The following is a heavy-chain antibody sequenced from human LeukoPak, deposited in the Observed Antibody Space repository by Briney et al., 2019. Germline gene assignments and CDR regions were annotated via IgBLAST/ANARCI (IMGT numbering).Heavy chain of an antibody. CDR3: ASIKAGSYRYTDYYYYYYMDV. CDR2: INHSGST. D-gene: IGHD3-16*02. J-gene: IGHJ6*03. V-gene: IGHV4-34*01. CDR1: GGSFSGYY. Sequence: SETLSLTCAVYGGSFSGYYWSWIRQPPGKVLEWIGEINHSGSTNYNPSLKSRVTISVDTSKNQFSLKLSSVTAADTAVYYCASIKAGSYRYTDYYYYYYMDVWGKGTTVTVSS.